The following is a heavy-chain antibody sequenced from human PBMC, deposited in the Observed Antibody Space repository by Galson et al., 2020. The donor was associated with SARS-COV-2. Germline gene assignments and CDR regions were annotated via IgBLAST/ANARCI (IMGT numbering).Heavy chain of an antibody. D-gene: IGHD6-13*01. V-gene: IGHV4-34*01. Sequence: PSETLSLTCAVYSGTFSGYYWNWIRQPPGTGLEWIGEINNSGTTNYNASLRSRVTITVDTSKSQFSLRLTSVTAADTAVYYCARGRNPRDDGALLWIYRIASTGVFDYWGLGTLVTVSS. CDR3: ARGRNPRDDGALLWIYRIASTGVFDY. CDR1: SGTFSGYY. CDR2: INNSGTT. J-gene: IGHJ4*02.